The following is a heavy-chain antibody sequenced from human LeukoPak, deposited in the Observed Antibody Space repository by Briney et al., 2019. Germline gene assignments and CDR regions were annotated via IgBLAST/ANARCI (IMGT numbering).Heavy chain of an antibody. V-gene: IGHV4-59*01. D-gene: IGHD6-13*01. Sequence: PSETLSLTCTVSGGSISSYYWSWLRQPPGKGLEWIGYIYYSGSTNYNPSLKSRVTISVDTSKNQFSLKLSSVTAADTAVYYCARDRQYSSSLYYYYYGMDVWGQGTTVTVSS. CDR1: GGSISSYY. CDR3: ARDRQYSSSLYYYYYGMDV. CDR2: IYYSGST. J-gene: IGHJ6*02.